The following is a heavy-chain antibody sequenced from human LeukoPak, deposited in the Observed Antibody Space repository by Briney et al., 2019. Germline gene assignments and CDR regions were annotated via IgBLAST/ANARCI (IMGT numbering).Heavy chain of an antibody. CDR3: ASNLGARNAFDI. D-gene: IGHD1-1*01. Sequence: PGGSLRLSCTSSVFPFSSRWMHRVRQVPWKGPEWVANIKYDGREKYYVDSVKGRFTISRDNSKNTLYLQVNSLRAEDTAVYYCASNLGARNAFDIWGQGTMVTVSS. CDR2: IKYDGREK. J-gene: IGHJ3*02. V-gene: IGHV3-7*03. CDR1: VFPFSSRW.